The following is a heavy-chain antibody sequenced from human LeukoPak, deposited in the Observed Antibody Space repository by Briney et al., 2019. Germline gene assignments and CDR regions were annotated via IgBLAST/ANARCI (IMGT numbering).Heavy chain of an antibody. V-gene: IGHV1-46*01. CDR2: IDPSCGCT. CDR3: AGNRLRGCSSTSCQYYYYYMDV. D-gene: IGHD2-2*01. J-gene: IGHJ6*03. CDR1: GYTFTSFY. Sequence: ASVKVSCKASGYTFTSFYILWVRQAPGQGHECVGLIDPSCGCTSYAQKFQGRVTITRATSISTAYMELSRLRSDDTAVYYCAGNRLRGCSSTSCQYYYYYMDVWGKGTTVTVSS.